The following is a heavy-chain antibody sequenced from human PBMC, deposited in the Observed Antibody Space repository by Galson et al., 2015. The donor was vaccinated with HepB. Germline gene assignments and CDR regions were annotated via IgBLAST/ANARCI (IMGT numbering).Heavy chain of an antibody. CDR2: IYPGDSDT. D-gene: IGHD6-19*01. J-gene: IGHJ3*02. CDR3: AREPRLVAGREAFDI. CDR1: GYSFTNYW. V-gene: IGHV5-51*01. Sequence: QSGAEVKKPGESLKISCKGSGYSFTNYWIGWVRQMPGKGLGWMGIIYPGDSDTRYSPSFQGQVTISADKSISTAYLQWSSLKASDTAMYYCAREPRLVAGREAFDIWGQGTMVTVSS.